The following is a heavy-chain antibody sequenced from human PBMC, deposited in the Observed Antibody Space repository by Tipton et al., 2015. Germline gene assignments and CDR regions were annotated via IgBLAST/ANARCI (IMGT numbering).Heavy chain of an antibody. CDR2: INHSGST. CDR3: ARGPGIVVSPTASYYYGMDV. V-gene: IGHV4-34*01. CDR1: GGSFSGYY. J-gene: IGHJ6*02. Sequence: TLSLTCAVYGGSFSGYYWSWIRQPPGKGLEWIGEINHSGSTNYNPSLKSRVTISIDMSRKQFSLKLTSVTAADTAVYYCARGPGIVVSPTASYYYGMDVWGPGTTVTVSS. D-gene: IGHD2-15*01.